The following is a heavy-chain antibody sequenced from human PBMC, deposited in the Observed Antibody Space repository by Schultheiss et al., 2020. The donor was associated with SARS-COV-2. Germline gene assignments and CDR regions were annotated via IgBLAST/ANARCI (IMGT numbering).Heavy chain of an antibody. V-gene: IGHV4-59*02. CDR1: GITVTTFT. D-gene: IGHD1-26*01. CDR3: ARASGSYVADY. J-gene: IGHJ4*02. CDR2: IYYSGST. Sequence: GSLRLSCAASGITVTTFTIQWVRQAPGKGLEWIGYIYYSGSTNYNPSLKSRVTISVDTSKNQFSLKLSSVTAADTAVYYCARASGSYVADYWGQGTLVTVSS.